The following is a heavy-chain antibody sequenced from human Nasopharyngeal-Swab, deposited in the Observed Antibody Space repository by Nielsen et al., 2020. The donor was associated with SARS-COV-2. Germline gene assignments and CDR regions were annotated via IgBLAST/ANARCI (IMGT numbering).Heavy chain of an antibody. J-gene: IGHJ6*03. CDR1: GFTVSSNY. CDR3: AGSSFDYYYYYMDV. V-gene: IGHV3-66*01. D-gene: IGHD6-13*01. CDR2: IYSGGST. Sequence: GGSLRLSCAASGFTVSSNYMSWVRRAPGKGLEWVSVIYSGGSTYYADSVKGRFTISRDNSKNTLYLQMNSLRAEDTAVYYCAGSSFDYYYYYMDVWGKGTTVTVSS.